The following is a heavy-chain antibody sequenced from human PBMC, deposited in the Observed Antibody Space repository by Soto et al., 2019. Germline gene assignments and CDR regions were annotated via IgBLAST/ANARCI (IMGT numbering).Heavy chain of an antibody. J-gene: IGHJ4*02. CDR2: IKQDGSEK. CDR1: GFTFSRYW. CDR3: AADPRPQLVPIDY. Sequence: EVQLVESGGGLVQPGGSLRLSCAASGFTFSRYWMTWVRQAPGKGLEWVANIKQDGSEKYYVDSVKGRFTISRDNAKNSLYLPMNSLRAEDTAVYYCAADPRPQLVPIDYWGQGTLVTVSS. V-gene: IGHV3-7*01. D-gene: IGHD6-6*01.